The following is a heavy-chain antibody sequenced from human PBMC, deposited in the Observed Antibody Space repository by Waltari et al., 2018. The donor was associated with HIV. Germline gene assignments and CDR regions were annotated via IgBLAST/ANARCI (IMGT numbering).Heavy chain of an antibody. J-gene: IGHJ4*02. CDR1: TGYITSSYY. CDR3: VALRTVTGTIDK. CDR2: IYSNGVS. V-gene: IGHV4-39*01. D-gene: IGHD6-19*01. Sequence: QLQLQESGPALVKRSEALSLTCTIPTGYITSSYYWGWVRQFPGTGLEWIGSIYSNGVSHYAPSLKSRVALSVDMSKNQFSLTLTAVTAADTSRYFCVALRTVTGTIDKWGQGTLVTVS.